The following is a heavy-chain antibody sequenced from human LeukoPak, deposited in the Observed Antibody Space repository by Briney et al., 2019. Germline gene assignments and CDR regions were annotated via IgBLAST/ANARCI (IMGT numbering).Heavy chain of an antibody. CDR2: INAGNGNT. J-gene: IGHJ4*02. D-gene: IGHD1-7*01. V-gene: IGHV1-3*01. CDR1: GYTFTGYY. CDR3: ARGGLELFSDY. Sequence: ASVTVSCTASGYTFTGYYMHWVRQAPGQRLEWMGWINAGNGNTKYSQKFQGRVTITRDTSASTAYMELSSLRSEDTAVYYCARGGLELFSDYWGQGTLVTVSS.